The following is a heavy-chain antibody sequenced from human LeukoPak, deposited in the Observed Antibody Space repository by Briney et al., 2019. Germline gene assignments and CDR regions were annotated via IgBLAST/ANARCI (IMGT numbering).Heavy chain of an antibody. V-gene: IGHV4-59*01. Sequence: SETLSLTCTVSGGXISSYYWSWIRQPPGKGLEWIGYIYYSGSTNYNPSLKSRVTISVDTSKNQFSLKLSSVTAADTAVYYCARGGVTMISWGQGTLVTVSS. CDR1: GGXISSYY. CDR2: IYYSGST. CDR3: ARGGVTMIS. D-gene: IGHD3-22*01. J-gene: IGHJ4*02.